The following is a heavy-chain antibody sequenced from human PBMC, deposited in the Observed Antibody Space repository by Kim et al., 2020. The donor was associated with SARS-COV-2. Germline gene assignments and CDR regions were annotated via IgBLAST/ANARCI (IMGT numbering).Heavy chain of an antibody. J-gene: IGHJ4*02. CDR3: ARDSAYYYDSSAQGY. D-gene: IGHD3-22*01. CDR1: GFTFSSYW. CDR2: INSDGSST. V-gene: IGHV3-74*01. Sequence: GGSLRLSCAASGFTFSSYWMHWVRQAPGKGLVWVSRINSDGSSTSYADSVKGRFTISRDNAKNTLYLQMNSLRAEDTAVYYCARDSAYYYDSSAQGYWGQGTLVTVSS.